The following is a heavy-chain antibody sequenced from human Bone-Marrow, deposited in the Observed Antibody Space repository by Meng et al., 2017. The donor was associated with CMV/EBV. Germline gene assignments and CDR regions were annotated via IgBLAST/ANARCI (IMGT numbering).Heavy chain of an antibody. CDR2: ISSSSSYI. CDR3: ARDFRSGWYYYGMDV. Sequence: GGSLRLSCAASGFTFDGYAMHWVRQAPGKGLEWVSSISSSSSYIYYADSVKGRFTISRDNAKNSLYLQMNSLRAEDTAVYYCARDFRSGWYYYGMDVWGQGTTVTVSS. V-gene: IGHV3-21*01. J-gene: IGHJ6*02. D-gene: IGHD6-19*01. CDR1: GFTFDGYA.